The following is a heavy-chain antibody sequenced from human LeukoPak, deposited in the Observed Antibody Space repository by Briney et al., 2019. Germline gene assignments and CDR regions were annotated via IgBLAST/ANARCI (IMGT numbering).Heavy chain of an antibody. Sequence: PSETLSLTCTVSGGSISSGGYYWSWIRQHPGKGLEWIGYIYYSGSTYYNPSLKSRVTISVDTSKNQFSLKLSSVTAADTAVYYCARDMYGSSGFDYWGQGTLVTVSS. CDR1: GGSISSGGYY. D-gene: IGHD3-22*01. CDR2: IYYSGST. J-gene: IGHJ4*02. CDR3: ARDMYGSSGFDY. V-gene: IGHV4-31*03.